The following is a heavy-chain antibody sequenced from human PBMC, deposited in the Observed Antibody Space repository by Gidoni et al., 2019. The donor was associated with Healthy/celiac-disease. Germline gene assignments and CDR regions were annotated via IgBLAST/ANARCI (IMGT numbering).Heavy chain of an antibody. CDR3: AKDRATSSSWFGGMDV. CDR2: ISGSGGST. Sequence: EVQLLESGGGLVQPGGSLRLSCAASGFTFRGYAISWVRQAPGKGLGWVSAISGSGGSTYYADSVKGRFTISRDNSKNTLYLQMNSLRAEDTAVYYCAKDRATSSSWFGGMDVWGQGTTVTVSS. J-gene: IGHJ6*02. CDR1: GFTFRGYA. D-gene: IGHD6-13*01. V-gene: IGHV3-23*01.